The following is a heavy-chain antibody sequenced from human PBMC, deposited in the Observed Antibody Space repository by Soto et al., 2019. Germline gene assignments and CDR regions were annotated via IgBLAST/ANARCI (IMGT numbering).Heavy chain of an antibody. D-gene: IGHD6-13*01. J-gene: IGHJ4*02. CDR3: AKHSSSWLHFDY. CDR2: ISYDGSNK. CDR1: GFTFSSYG. V-gene: IGHV3-30*18. Sequence: PGGSLRLSCAASGFTFSSYGMHWVRQAPGKGLEWVAVISYDGSNKYYADSVKGRFTISRDNSKNTLYLQMNSLRAEDTAVYYCAKHSSSWLHFDYWGQGTLVTVSS.